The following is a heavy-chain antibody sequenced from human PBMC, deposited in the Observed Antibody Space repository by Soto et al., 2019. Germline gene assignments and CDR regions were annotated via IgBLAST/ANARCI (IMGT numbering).Heavy chain of an antibody. D-gene: IGHD1-1*01. V-gene: IGHV3-23*01. CDR2: ISTGGGST. CDR1: GFTFSSHV. CDR3: ARSREIRASAGSLDY. Sequence: EVQLLESGGGLVQPGGSLRLSCAASGFTFSSHVMSWVRQAPGKGLEWVSGISTGGGSTDYADSVKGRFTISRDNSKNTLHLQMKSLRAEDTAVYYCARSREIRASAGSLDYWGHGTLVTVSS. J-gene: IGHJ4*01.